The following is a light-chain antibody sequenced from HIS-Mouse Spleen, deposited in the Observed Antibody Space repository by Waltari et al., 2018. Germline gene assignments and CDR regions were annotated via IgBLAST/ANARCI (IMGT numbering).Light chain of an antibody. Sequence: SYVLTQPPSVSVSPGPTARITCSGDALPKKYAYWYQQKSGQAPVLVIYEDSKRPSGIPERFSGSSSGTMATLTISGAQVEDEADYYCYSTDSSGNHRVFGGGTKLTVL. CDR1: ALPKKY. J-gene: IGLJ2*01. CDR2: EDS. CDR3: YSTDSSGNHRV. V-gene: IGLV3-10*01.